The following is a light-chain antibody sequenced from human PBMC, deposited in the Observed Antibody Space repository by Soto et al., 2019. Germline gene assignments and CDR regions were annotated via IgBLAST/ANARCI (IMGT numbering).Light chain of an antibody. CDR1: QSVSNN. CDR2: GAS. Sequence: IVMTQSPATLSVSPGERATLSCRASQSVSNNLAWYQKKPGQAPRLLIYGASTRATGISARFSGSGSGTEFTLTISSLQSEDFAVYYCQQYNNWWTFGQGTRVEIK. J-gene: IGKJ1*01. V-gene: IGKV3-15*01. CDR3: QQYNNWWT.